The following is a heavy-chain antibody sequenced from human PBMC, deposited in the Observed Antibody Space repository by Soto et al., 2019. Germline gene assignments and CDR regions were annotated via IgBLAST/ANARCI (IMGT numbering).Heavy chain of an antibody. CDR3: ARDCESGPREYYYYYGMDV. J-gene: IGHJ6*02. V-gene: IGHV1-69*13. CDR2: IIPIFGTA. D-gene: IGHD3-3*01. CDR1: GGTFSSYA. Sequence: SVKVSCKASGGTFSSYAISWVRRAPGQGLEWMGGIIPIFGTANYAQKFQGRVTITADESTSTAYMELSSLRSEDTAVYYCARDCESGPREYYYYYGMDVWGQGTTVTVSS.